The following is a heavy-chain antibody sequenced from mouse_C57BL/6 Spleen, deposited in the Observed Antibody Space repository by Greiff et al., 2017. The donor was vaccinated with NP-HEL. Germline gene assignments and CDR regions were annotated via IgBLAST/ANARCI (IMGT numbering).Heavy chain of an antibody. J-gene: IGHJ4*01. CDR1: GYTFTSYW. CDR3: ARTYYSNYGYAMDY. V-gene: IGHV1-72*01. D-gene: IGHD2-5*01. CDR2: IDPNSGGT. Sequence: QVQLQQPGAELVKPGASVKLSCKASGYTFTSYWMHWVKQRPGRGLEWIGRIDPNSGGTKYNEKFKSKATLTVDKPSSTAYMPLSSLTSEDSAVYYCARTYYSNYGYAMDYWGQGTSVTVSS.